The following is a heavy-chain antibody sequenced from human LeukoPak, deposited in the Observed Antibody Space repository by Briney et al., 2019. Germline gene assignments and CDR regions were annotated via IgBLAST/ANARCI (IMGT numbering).Heavy chain of an antibody. J-gene: IGHJ4*02. CDR1: GGSINSYY. V-gene: IGHV4-59*01. CDR3: ARGRSAFPGNFDY. CDR2: IYYSGST. D-gene: IGHD3-10*01. Sequence: SETLSLTCTVSGGSINSYYWSWIRQPPGEGLEWIGYIYYSGSTNYNPSLESRVTISVDTSKNQFSLKLTSVTSADTAVYYCARGRSAFPGNFDYWGQGTLVTVSS.